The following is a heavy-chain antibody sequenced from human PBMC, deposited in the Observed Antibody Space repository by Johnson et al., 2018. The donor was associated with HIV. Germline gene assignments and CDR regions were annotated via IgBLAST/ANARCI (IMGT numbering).Heavy chain of an antibody. D-gene: IGHD1-26*01. V-gene: IGHV3-30*18. Sequence: QVQLVASGGGVVQPGRSLRLSCAASGFTLSTYGMHWVRQAPGKGLEWVAVISYDGSNKYYADSVKGRFTTSRDNSKNTLYLQMNILRSEDTAVYYCAKDRYIKGASTGFDIWGQGTMVTVSS. CDR1: GFTLSTYG. CDR2: ISYDGSNK. J-gene: IGHJ3*02. CDR3: AKDRYIKGASTGFDI.